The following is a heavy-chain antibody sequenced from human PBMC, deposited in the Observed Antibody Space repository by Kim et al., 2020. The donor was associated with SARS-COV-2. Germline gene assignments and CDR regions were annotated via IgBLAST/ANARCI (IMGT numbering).Heavy chain of an antibody. D-gene: IGHD6-6*01. V-gene: IGHV3-7*03. J-gene: IGHJ4*02. CDR2: IKQDGSEK. CDR1: GFTFSNYW. CDR3: ATGIAGRRDFDY. Sequence: GGSLRLSCAASGFTFSNYWMNWVRQTPGKGLEWVANIKQDGSEKYYVDSVKGRFTISRDNAKNSLYLQMNSLRAEDTAVYYCATGIAGRRDFDYLGQGTLVTVSS.